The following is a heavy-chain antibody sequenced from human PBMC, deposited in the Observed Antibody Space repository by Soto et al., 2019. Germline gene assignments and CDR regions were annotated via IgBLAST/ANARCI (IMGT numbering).Heavy chain of an antibody. D-gene: IGHD2-15*01. CDR1: GYTFTYRY. CDR3: ARWSAHDAFDI. V-gene: IGHV1-45*02. CDR2: ITPFNGNT. Sequence: GASVKVSCKASGYTFTYRYLHWVPQAPGQALEWMGWITPFNGNTNYAQKFQDRVTITRDRSMSTAYMELSSLRSEDTAMYYCARWSAHDAFDIWGQGTMVTVSS. J-gene: IGHJ3*02.